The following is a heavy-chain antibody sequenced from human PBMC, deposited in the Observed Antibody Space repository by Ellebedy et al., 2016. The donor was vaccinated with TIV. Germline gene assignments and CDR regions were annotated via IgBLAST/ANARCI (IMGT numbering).Heavy chain of an antibody. CDR3: ATGPNQDFFDY. D-gene: IGHD1-14*01. J-gene: IGHJ4*02. CDR2: INHSGST. Sequence: MPSETLSLTCAVYGESFSGYYWSWIRQPPGKGLEWIGEINHSGSTNYNPSLKSRVTISVDTSKNQFSLKLSSVTAADTAVYYCATGPNQDFFDYWGQGTLVTVSS. CDR1: GESFSGYY. V-gene: IGHV4-34*01.